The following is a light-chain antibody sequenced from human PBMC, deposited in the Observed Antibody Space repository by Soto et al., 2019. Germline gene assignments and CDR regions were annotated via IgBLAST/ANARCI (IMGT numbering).Light chain of an antibody. CDR3: QQLNA. CDR2: DAS. Sequence: EIVLTQSPATLSLSPGERATLSCRASQSVSSYLAWYQQKPGQAPRLLIYDASNRATGIPARFSGSGSGTDFTLTISSLEPEDFAVYYCQQLNAFGQGTKLKIK. V-gene: IGKV3-11*01. CDR1: QSVSSY. J-gene: IGKJ2*01.